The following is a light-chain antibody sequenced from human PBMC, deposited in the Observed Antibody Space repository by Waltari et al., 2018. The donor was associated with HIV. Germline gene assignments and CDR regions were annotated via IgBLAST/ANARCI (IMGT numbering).Light chain of an antibody. CDR1: ILRFDS. CDR3: SSRDTTGKFWV. J-gene: IGLJ3*02. CDR2: GSN. Sequence: SSELNQDPFLSVAPVQTARITCQGYILRFDSGSLYQQRPRQAPRLLSYGSNNRPSGIPDRFSGSTSGTTTSLTISATQAEDEGDFFCSSRDTTGKFWVFGSGTKLTV. V-gene: IGLV3-19*01.